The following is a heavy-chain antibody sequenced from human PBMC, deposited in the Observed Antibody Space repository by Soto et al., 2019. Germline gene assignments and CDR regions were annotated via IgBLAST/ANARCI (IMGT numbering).Heavy chain of an antibody. CDR3: ARGRGIAVARRWFDP. CDR2: IYYSGST. D-gene: IGHD6-19*01. J-gene: IGHJ5*02. Sequence: SETLSLTCTVSGGSISSYYWSWIRQPPGKGLEWIGYIYYSGSTNYNPSLMSRVTISVDASKNQFSLKLSSVTAADTAVYYCARGRGIAVARRWFDPWGQGTLVTVSS. V-gene: IGHV4-59*12. CDR1: GGSISSYY.